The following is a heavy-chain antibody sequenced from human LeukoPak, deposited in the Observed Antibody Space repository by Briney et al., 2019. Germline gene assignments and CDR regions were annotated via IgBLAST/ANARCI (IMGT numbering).Heavy chain of an antibody. Sequence: PGGSLRLSCAASGFTFSSYSMNWVRQAPGKGLEWVSSISSSSSYIYYADSVKGRFTISRDNAKNSLYLQMNSLRAEDTAVYYCARDRLTKNWFDPWGQGTLVTVSS. CDR3: ARDRLTKNWFDP. J-gene: IGHJ5*02. CDR1: GFTFSSYS. V-gene: IGHV3-21*01. D-gene: IGHD2-8*01. CDR2: ISSSSSYI.